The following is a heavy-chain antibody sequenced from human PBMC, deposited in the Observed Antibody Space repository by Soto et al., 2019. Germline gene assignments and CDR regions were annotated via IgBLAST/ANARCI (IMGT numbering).Heavy chain of an antibody. J-gene: IGHJ6*02. CDR3: ARGMSSSWYPQNYYYYGMDV. CDR2: IWYDGSNK. D-gene: IGHD6-13*01. Sequence: PGGSLRLSCAASGFTFSSYGMHWVRQAPGKGLEWVAVIWYDGSNKYYADSVKGRFTISRDNSKNTLYLQMNSLRAEDTAVYYCARGMSSSWYPQNYYYYGMDVWGQGTTVTVSS. CDR1: GFTFSSYG. V-gene: IGHV3-33*01.